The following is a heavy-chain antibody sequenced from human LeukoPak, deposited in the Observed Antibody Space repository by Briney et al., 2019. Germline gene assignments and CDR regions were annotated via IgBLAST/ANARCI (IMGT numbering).Heavy chain of an antibody. CDR2: IRNDGSDA. V-gene: IGHV3-74*01. CDR3: ARDWYHAIDY. J-gene: IGHJ4*02. Sequence: PGGSLRLSCAASGFTFSETWMHWVRQVPGKGLVWVSRIRNDGSDARYAESVKGRFTISRDNAKNTLYLQMNSLGDEDTAVYYCARDWYHAIDYWGQGTPVTVSS. CDR1: GFTFSETW. D-gene: IGHD2-2*01.